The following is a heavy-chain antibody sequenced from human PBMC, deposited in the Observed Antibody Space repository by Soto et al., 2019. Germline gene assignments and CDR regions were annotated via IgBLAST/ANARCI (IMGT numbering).Heavy chain of an antibody. CDR1: GFTFSSYS. Sequence: EVQLVESGGGLVKPGGSLRLSCAASGFTFSSYSMNWVRQAPGKGLEWVSAISSSSSYIYYADSVKGRFTISRDNVKNSLYQQINTLRADDTAVNYCARELRDVDSYFALWGRGTLVTVSS. CDR3: ARELRDVDSYFAL. D-gene: IGHD2-8*01. J-gene: IGHJ2*01. CDR2: ISSSSSYI. V-gene: IGHV3-21*01.